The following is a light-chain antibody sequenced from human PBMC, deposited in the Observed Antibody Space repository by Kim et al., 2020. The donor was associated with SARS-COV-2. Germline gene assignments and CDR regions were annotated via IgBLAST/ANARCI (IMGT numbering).Light chain of an antibody. CDR2: GVT. V-gene: IGLV2-11*01. CDR3: CSYAGRDTLI. J-gene: IGLJ2*01. CDR1: STDVGAYNY. Sequence: GQSVTTSCTGTSTDVGAYNYVSWYQQRPGKAPKVIISGVTDRPSGVPDRFSGSKSGNTASLTISGLRAEDEADYYCCSYAGRDTLIFGGGTQLTVL.